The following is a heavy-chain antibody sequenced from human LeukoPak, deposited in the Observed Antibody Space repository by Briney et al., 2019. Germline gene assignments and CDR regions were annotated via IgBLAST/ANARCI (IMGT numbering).Heavy chain of an antibody. J-gene: IGHJ3*02. CDR2: ISWNSGSI. CDR1: GFTFDDYA. CDR3: AEDFRGVADAFDI. Sequence: PGGSLRLSCAASGFTFDDYAMHWVRQAPGKGLEWVSGISWNSGSIGYADSVKGRFTISRDNAKNSLYLQMNSLRAEDTALYYCAEDFRGVADAFDIWGQGTMVTVSS. D-gene: IGHD2-15*01. V-gene: IGHV3-9*01.